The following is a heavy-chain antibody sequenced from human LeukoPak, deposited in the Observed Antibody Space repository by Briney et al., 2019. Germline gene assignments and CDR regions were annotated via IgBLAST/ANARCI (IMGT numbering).Heavy chain of an antibody. D-gene: IGHD4-11*01. V-gene: IGHV3-15*01. Sequence: GGSLRLSCAASGFTFSNAWMSWVRQAPGKGLEWVGRIKSKTDGGTTDYAAPVKGRFTISRDDSKNTLYLQMNSLKTEDTAVYYCAKLLGDYSNDGMDVWGQGTTVTVSS. CDR1: GFTFSNAW. CDR2: IKSKTDGGTT. CDR3: AKLLGDYSNDGMDV. J-gene: IGHJ6*02.